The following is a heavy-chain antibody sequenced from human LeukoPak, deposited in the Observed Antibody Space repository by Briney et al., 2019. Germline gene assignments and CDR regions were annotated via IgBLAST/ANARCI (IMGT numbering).Heavy chain of an antibody. D-gene: IGHD2-15*01. CDR3: ARAKRYCSGGSCYFGYCLDV. Sequence: GSLRLSCAASGFTFSSYAMHWVHQAPGKGLEWVAVISYDGSNKYYADSVKGRFTISRDNSKNTLYLQMNSLRAEDTAVYYCARAKRYCSGGSCYFGYCLDVWGQGTTVTVSS. CDR1: GFTFSSYA. J-gene: IGHJ6*02. V-gene: IGHV3-30*04. CDR2: ISYDGSNK.